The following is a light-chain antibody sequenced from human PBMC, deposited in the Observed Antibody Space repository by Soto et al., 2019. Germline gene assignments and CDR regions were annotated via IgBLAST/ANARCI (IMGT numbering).Light chain of an antibody. J-gene: IGLJ2*01. CDR1: SGSVSTTYY. CDR2: STN. CDR3: MLYMGGGLVV. V-gene: IGLV8-61*01. Sequence: QTVVTQEPSFSVSPGGTVTLTCGLTSGSVSTTYYPSWYQQTPGQAPRPPIYSTNIRSSGVPDRFSGSILGNKAALTITGAQADDESDYHCMLYMGGGLVVFGGGTKLTVL.